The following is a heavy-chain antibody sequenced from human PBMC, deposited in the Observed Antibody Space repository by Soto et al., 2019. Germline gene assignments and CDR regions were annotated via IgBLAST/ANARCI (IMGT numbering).Heavy chain of an antibody. D-gene: IGHD1-1*01. CDR3: ARSNQLGRGQDY. J-gene: IGHJ4*02. V-gene: IGHV6-1*01. CDR2: TYYRSKWNN. Sequence: PSQTLSLTCAISGDSVSSKSVAWNWFRQSPSRGLEWLGRTYYRSKWNNDYAVSVKSRISINPDTSQNQFSLQLNSVTPEDTAVYYCARSNQLGRGQDYWGQGTLVTVSS. CDR1: GDSVSSKSVA.